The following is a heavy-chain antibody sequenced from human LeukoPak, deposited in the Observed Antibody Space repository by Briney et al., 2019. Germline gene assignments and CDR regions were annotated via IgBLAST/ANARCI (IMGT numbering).Heavy chain of an antibody. Sequence: GGSLRLSCAASGFTVSSNYMSWVRQAPGKGLEWVSVIYSGGSTYYADSVKGRFTISRDNSKNTLYLQMNSLRAEDTAVYYCARDSSSSLYYYMDVWGKGTTVTVSS. V-gene: IGHV3-53*01. CDR3: ARDSSSSLYYYMDV. D-gene: IGHD6-6*01. CDR2: IYSGGST. J-gene: IGHJ6*03. CDR1: GFTVSSNY.